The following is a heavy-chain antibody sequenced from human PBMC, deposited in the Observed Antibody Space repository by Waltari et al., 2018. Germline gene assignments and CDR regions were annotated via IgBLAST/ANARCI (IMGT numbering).Heavy chain of an antibody. CDR2: IIPIFGTA. CDR1: GYTFTSYG. V-gene: IGHV1-69*05. CDR3: ARDGDSGYVQLDY. J-gene: IGHJ4*02. Sequence: QVQLVQSGAEVKKPGASVKVSCKASGYTFTSYGISWVRQAPGQGLEWMGGIIPIFGTANYAQKFQGRVTITTDESTSTAYMELSSLRSEDTAVYYCARDGDSGYVQLDYWGQGTLVTVSS. D-gene: IGHD5-12*01.